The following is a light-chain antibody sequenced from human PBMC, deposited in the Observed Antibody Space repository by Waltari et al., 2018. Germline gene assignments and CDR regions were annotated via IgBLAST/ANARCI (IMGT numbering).Light chain of an antibody. CDR1: TSNIGTKT. CDR3: STWDDSLNGWV. CDR2: YNK. V-gene: IGLV1-44*01. J-gene: IGLJ3*02. Sequence: QSVLTQPPSASGTPGQTVTISCSGTTSNIGTKTVRWFRQLSGAAPTLVIYYNKLRPSGFPDRFSGPKSGTSASLAISGLQSEDEATYYCSTWDDSLNGWVIGGGTKVTV.